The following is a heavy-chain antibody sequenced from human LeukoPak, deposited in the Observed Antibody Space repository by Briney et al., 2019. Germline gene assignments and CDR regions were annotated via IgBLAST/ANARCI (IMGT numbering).Heavy chain of an antibody. Sequence: ASVKVSCKASGYTFTSYGISWVRQAPGQGLEWMGWISAYNDNTNYAQKLQGRVTMTTDTSTSTAYMELRSLRSDDTAAYYCARVRLGRYWFDPWGQGTLVTVSS. J-gene: IGHJ5*02. D-gene: IGHD1-26*01. CDR1: GYTFTSYG. V-gene: IGHV1-18*01. CDR2: ISAYNDNT. CDR3: ARVRLGRYWFDP.